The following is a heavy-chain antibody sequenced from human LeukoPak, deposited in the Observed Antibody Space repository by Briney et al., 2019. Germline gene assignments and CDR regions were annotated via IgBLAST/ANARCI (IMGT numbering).Heavy chain of an antibody. CDR3: AREGLSTVVIPIHAFDI. D-gene: IGHD4-23*01. CDR2: IYYSGST. V-gene: IGHV4-31*03. CDR1: GGSISSGGYY. Sequence: SETLSLTCTVSGGSISSGGYYWSWIRQHPGKGLEWIGYIYYSGSTYYNPSLKSRVTISVDTSKNQFSLKLSSVTAADTAVYYCAREGLSTVVIPIHAFDIWGQGTMVTVSS. J-gene: IGHJ3*02.